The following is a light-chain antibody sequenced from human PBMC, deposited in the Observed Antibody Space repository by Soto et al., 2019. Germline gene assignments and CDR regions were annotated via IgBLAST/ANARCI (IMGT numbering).Light chain of an antibody. J-gene: IGLJ1*01. Sequence: QSALTQPASVSGSPGQSITISCTGTSSDVGGYNYVSWYQQHPGKVPKLMIYEVSNRPSGVVNRFSGSKSGNTASLTLSGHQAEDEADYYCSSFTSSSTQVFGTGTKVTVL. V-gene: IGLV2-14*01. CDR3: SSFTSSSTQV. CDR2: EVS. CDR1: SSDVGGYNY.